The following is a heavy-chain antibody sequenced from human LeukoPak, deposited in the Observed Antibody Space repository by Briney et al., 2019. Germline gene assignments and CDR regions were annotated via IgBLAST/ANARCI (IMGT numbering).Heavy chain of an antibody. CDR2: IRYDGSNK. CDR1: GFTFSSYG. Sequence: PGGSLRLSCAASGFTFSSYGMHWVRQAPGKGLEWVAFIRYDGSNKYYADSVKGRFTISRDNSKNTLYLQMNSLRAEDTAVYYCAKDLTTVVTRSAFDIWGQGTMVTVSS. CDR3: AKDLTTVVTRSAFDI. J-gene: IGHJ3*02. V-gene: IGHV3-30*02. D-gene: IGHD4-23*01.